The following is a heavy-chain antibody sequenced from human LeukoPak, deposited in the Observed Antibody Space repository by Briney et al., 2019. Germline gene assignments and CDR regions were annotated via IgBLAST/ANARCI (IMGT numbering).Heavy chain of an antibody. V-gene: IGHV3-23*01. D-gene: IGHD3-22*01. CDR3: ARDPPTYYDSSGYGSY. CDR1: GFTFSSYA. J-gene: IGHJ4*02. Sequence: GGSLRLSCAASGFTFSSYAMSWVRQAPGKGLEWVSAISGSGGSTYYADSVKGRFTISRGNSKNTLYLQMNSLRAEDTAVYYCARDPPTYYDSSGYGSYWGQGTLVTVSS. CDR2: ISGSGGST.